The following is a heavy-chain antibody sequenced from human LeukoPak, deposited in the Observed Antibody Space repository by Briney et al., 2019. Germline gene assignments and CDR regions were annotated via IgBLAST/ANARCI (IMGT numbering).Heavy chain of an antibody. CDR3: ARDHYYDVLTGYYPLDY. Sequence: DPSETLSLTCTVSGGSISSSTYYWGWIRQPPGKGREWIGSIFYSGSTYYNPSLKSRVTISVDRSKNQFSLKLSSVIAADTAVYYCARDHYYDVLTGYYPLDYWGQGTLVTVSS. D-gene: IGHD3-9*01. J-gene: IGHJ4*02. CDR2: IFYSGST. V-gene: IGHV4-39*07. CDR1: GGSISSSTYY.